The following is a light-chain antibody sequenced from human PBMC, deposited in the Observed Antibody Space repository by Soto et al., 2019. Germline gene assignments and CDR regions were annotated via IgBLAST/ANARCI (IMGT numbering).Light chain of an antibody. V-gene: IGKV3-15*01. CDR2: GAS. Sequence: EIVMTQSPATLSVSPGERATLSCRASQSVSSNLAWYQQKPGQAPRLLIYGASTRATGIPARFSGSGSGTAFTLTISSLQSEDFAVYYCQHYNNWPALYTFGQGTKLEIK. J-gene: IGKJ2*01. CDR3: QHYNNWPALYT. CDR1: QSVSSN.